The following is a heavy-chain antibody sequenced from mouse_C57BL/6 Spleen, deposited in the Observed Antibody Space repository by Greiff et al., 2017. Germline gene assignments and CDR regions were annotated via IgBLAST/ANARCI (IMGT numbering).Heavy chain of an antibody. Sequence: EVKVVESGGGLVKPGGSLKLSCAASGFTFSSYTMSWVRQTPEKRLEWVATISGGGGNTYYPDNAKNTLYLQMSSLRSEDTALYYCARHVYYGSSSYFDYWGQGTTLTVSS. J-gene: IGHJ2*01. D-gene: IGHD1-1*01. CDR2: ISGGGGNT. CDR3: ARHVYYGSSSYFDY. V-gene: IGHV5-9*01. CDR1: GFTFSSYT.